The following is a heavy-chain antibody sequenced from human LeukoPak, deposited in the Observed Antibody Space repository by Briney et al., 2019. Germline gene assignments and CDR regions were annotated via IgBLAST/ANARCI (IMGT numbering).Heavy chain of an antibody. CDR2: VYYSGST. J-gene: IGHJ4*02. Sequence: ETLSLTCTVSGGSISSYYWSWIRQPPGKGLEWIGYVYYSGSTNYNPSLKSRVTISVDTSKNQFSLKLSSVTAADTAVYYCARGSSGKSVFDYWGQGTLVTVSS. CDR1: GGSISSYY. V-gene: IGHV4-59*12. D-gene: IGHD3-10*01. CDR3: ARGSSGKSVFDY.